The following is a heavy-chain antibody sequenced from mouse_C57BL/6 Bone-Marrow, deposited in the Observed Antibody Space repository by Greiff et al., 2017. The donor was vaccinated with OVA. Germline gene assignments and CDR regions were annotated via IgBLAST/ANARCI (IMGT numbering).Heavy chain of an antibody. CDR3: TANQGDSYYFDY. V-gene: IGHV14-4*01. CDR2: IDPENGDT. Sequence: VQLQQSGAELVRPGASVKLSCTASGFNIKDDYMHWVKQRPEQGLEWIGWIDPENGDTEYASKFQGKATITADTSSNTAYLQLSSLTSEDTAVYYCTANQGDSYYFDYWGQGTTLTVSS. J-gene: IGHJ2*01. D-gene: IGHD3-3*01. CDR1: GFNIKDDY.